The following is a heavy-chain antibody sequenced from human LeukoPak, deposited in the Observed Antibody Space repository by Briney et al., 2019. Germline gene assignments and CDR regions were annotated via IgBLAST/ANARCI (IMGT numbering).Heavy chain of an antibody. CDR1: GGSISSSSYY. V-gene: IGHV4-39*07. Sequence: SETLSLTCTVSGGSISSSSYYWGWIRQPPGKGLEWIGSIYYSGSTYYNPSLKSRVTISVDTSKNQFSLKLSSVTAADTAVYYCARDYGDYEYWFDPWGQGTLVTVSS. J-gene: IGHJ5*02. CDR2: IYYSGST. CDR3: ARDYGDYEYWFDP. D-gene: IGHD4-17*01.